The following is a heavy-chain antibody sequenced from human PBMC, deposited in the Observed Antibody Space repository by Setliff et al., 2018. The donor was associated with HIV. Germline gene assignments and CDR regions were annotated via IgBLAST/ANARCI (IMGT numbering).Heavy chain of an antibody. CDR3: IWSGSSGLYYFDH. D-gene: IGHD3-22*01. CDR2: LSTSGDST. V-gene: IGHV3-23*01. J-gene: IGHJ4*02. CDR1: GFTFNNYA. Sequence: GGSLRLSCAASGFTFNNYAMSWVRQAPGKGLEWVSALSTSGDSTYYADSVKGRFTISRDDSKNTVYLHMNSLKTEDTAVYYCIWSGSSGLYYFDHWGQGTLVTVSS.